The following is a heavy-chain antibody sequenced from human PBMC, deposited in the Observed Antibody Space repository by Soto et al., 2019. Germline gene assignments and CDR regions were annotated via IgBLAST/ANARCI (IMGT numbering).Heavy chain of an antibody. CDR1: GFTFSHYG. V-gene: IGHV3-23*01. J-gene: IGHJ4*02. CDR2: ISGSGGRT. D-gene: IGHD3-16*01. CDR3: AKEMLASTLADFFDY. Sequence: EVQLLESGGGLIQPGGSLRLSCEASGFTFSHYGMTWVRLAPGKGLEWVSTISGSGGRTFYADPVKGQFTISRDNSKNTLYLQMNSLRAEDTAVYYCAKEMLASTLADFFDYWGQGTLVTVSS.